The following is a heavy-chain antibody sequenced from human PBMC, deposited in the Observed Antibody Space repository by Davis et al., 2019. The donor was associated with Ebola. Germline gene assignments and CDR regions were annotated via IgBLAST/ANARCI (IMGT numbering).Heavy chain of an antibody. CDR1: GFTFSSYW. J-gene: IGHJ6*02. Sequence: GESLKISCAASGFTFSSYWMSWVRQAPGKGLEWVANIKQDGSEKYYVDSVKGRFTISRDNAKNSLYLQMNSLRAEDTAVYYCARDMVLTFQGVTDDYYYYGMDVWGQGTTVTVSS. D-gene: IGHD3-16*01. CDR2: IKQDGSEK. V-gene: IGHV3-7*01. CDR3: ARDMVLTFQGVTDDYYYYGMDV.